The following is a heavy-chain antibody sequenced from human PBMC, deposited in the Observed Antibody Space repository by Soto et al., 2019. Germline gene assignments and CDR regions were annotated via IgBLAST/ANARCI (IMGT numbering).Heavy chain of an antibody. D-gene: IGHD3-3*01. CDR3: VKVRGTIFGVIIMYFDG. CDR2: ISGRGDNT. CDR1: GFSFNIYD. J-gene: IGHJ4*02. Sequence: EVDLLESGGALVQPGGSLRLSCAAPGFSFNIYDMGWVRQAPGRGLEWVSTISGRGDNTSYADSVKGRFTISRDNSKNTLYLQLKNLRAEDTAVYHCVKVRGTIFGVIIMYFDGWGQGTLVTVSS. V-gene: IGHV3-23*01.